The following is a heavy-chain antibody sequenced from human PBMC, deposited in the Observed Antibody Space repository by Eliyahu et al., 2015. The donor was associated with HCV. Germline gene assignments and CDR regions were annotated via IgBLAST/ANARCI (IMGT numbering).Heavy chain of an antibody. Sequence: QLQLQESGPGGVKPSETLSLTCXVXGASISSRXHYWGWXRQPPGKGLEWIGSIYYSGSTYHTPSLKSRVTLSVDTSRNQFSLNLTSVTAADTAFYYCARWRTITVEREVANWFDPWGQGILVTVSS. J-gene: IGHJ5*02. CDR3: ARWRTITVEREVANWFDP. CDR2: IYYSGST. V-gene: IGHV4-39*01. D-gene: IGHD4-23*01. CDR1: GASISSRXHY.